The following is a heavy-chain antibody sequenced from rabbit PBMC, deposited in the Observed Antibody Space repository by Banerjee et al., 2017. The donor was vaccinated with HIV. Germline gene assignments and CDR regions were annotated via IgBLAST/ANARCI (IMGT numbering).Heavy chain of an antibody. J-gene: IGHJ6*01. CDR3: ARGIRTMNMDL. V-gene: IGHV1S40*01. Sequence: AKGRFTISTTSSTTVTLQMTSLTAADTATYFCARGIRTMNMDLWGQGTLVTVS. D-gene: IGHD2-1*01.